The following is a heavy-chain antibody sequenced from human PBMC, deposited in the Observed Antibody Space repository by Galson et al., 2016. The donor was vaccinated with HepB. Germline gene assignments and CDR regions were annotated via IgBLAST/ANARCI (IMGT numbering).Heavy chain of an antibody. CDR1: GFSFSHAW. CDR3: ARARTAVAAIIAMFSHRGPYNAMDV. J-gene: IGHJ6*02. D-gene: IGHD6-19*01. V-gene: IGHV3-48*02. CDR2: ICSSTTTR. Sequence: SLRLSCAASGFSFSHAWMHWVRQAPGKGLEWVSYICSSTTTRYYAGSVQGRFTISRDNARNSLYLEMNSLRHEDTAVYYCARARTAVAAIIAMFSHRGPYNAMDVWGQGTTVTVTS.